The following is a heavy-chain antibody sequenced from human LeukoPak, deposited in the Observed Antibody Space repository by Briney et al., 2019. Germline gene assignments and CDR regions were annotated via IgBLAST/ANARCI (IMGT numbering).Heavy chain of an antibody. CDR1: GYTFTSYD. Sequence: GAPVKGSCKASGYTFTSYDINWVRQATGQGLEWMGWMNPNSGNTGYAQKFQGRVTMTRNTSISTAYMELSSLRSEDTAVYYCARGPSGAVGAPKFPRYWGQGTLVTVSS. D-gene: IGHD1-26*01. J-gene: IGHJ4*02. CDR3: ARGPSGAVGAPKFPRY. CDR2: MNPNSGNT. V-gene: IGHV1-8*01.